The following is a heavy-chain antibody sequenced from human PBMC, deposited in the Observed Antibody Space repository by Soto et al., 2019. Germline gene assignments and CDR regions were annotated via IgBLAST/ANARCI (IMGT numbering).Heavy chain of an antibody. V-gene: IGHV1-69*06. D-gene: IGHD2-2*01. CDR3: ARELSEKMPDS. J-gene: IGHJ4*02. Sequence: QVQVVQSGAEVKEPGSSVTVSCKASGDTFSSYAVSWVRQAPGQGLGWMGSIIPLYYTANYAQKFQDRFSLTVDKSTNTAYMPLSRLRSEDTAVYYCARELSEKMPDSWGQGTLVTVSS. CDR2: IIPLYYTA. CDR1: GDTFSSYA.